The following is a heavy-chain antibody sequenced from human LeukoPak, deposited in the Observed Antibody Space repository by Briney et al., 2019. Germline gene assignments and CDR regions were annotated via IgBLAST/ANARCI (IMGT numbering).Heavy chain of an antibody. CDR3: ARDSDSSGYFRNYYFDY. J-gene: IGHJ4*02. CDR2: IIPILGIA. V-gene: IGHV1-69*04. Sequence: GASVKVSCKASGGTFSSYAISWVRRAPGQGLEWMGRIIPILGIANYAQKFQGRVTITADKSTSTAYMELSSLRSEDTAVYYCARDSDSSGYFRNYYFDYWGQGTLVTVSS. CDR1: GGTFSSYA. D-gene: IGHD3-22*01.